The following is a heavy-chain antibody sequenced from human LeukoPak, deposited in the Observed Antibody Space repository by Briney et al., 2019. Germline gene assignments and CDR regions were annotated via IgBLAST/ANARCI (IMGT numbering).Heavy chain of an antibody. CDR1: GYTFTSYD. D-gene: IGHD5-18*01. J-gene: IGHJ5*02. CDR2: MNPNSGNT. V-gene: IGHV1-8*01. CDR3: ARGRVGAKTGGYSYGYRWFDP. Sequence: ASVKVSCKASGYTFTSYDINWVRQATGQGLEWMGWMNPNSGNTGYAQKFQGRVTMTRNTSISTAYMELSSLRSEDTAMYYCARGRVGAKTGGYSYGYRWFDPWGQGTLVTVSS.